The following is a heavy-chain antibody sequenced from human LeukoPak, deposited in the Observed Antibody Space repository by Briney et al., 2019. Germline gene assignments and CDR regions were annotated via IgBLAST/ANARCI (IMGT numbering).Heavy chain of an antibody. CDR2: INHSGST. J-gene: IGHJ3*02. CDR1: GGSFSGYY. CDR3: ARGTQWLDSDAFDI. Sequence: SETLSLTCAVYGGSFSGYYWSWIRQPPGKGLEWIGEINHSGSTNYNPSLESRVTISVDTSKNQFSLKLSSVTAADTAVYYCARGTQWLDSDAFDIWGQGTMVTVSS. V-gene: IGHV4-34*01. D-gene: IGHD6-19*01.